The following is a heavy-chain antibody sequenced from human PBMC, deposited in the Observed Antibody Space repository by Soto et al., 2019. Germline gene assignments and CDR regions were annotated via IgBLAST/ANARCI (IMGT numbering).Heavy chain of an antibody. D-gene: IGHD3-22*01. V-gene: IGHV3-23*01. CDR1: GFTFSSYA. CDR2: ISGSGGST. J-gene: IGHJ4*02. Sequence: GGSLRLSCAASGFTFSSYAMSWVRQAPGKGLEWVSAISGSGGSTYYADSVKGRFTISRDNSKNTLYLQMNSLRAEDTAVYYCAEDFDDYYDSSGVGYWGQGTLVTVSS. CDR3: AEDFDDYYDSSGVGY.